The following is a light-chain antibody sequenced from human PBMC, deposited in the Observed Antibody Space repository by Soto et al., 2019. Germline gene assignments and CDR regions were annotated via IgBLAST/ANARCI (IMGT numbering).Light chain of an antibody. CDR3: QQSYSTPWA. CDR1: QSISSY. J-gene: IGKJ1*01. CDR2: AAS. Sequence: DVKMTQSPSSLSASVGDRVTITCRASQSISSYLNWYQQKPGKAPKLLIYAASSLQSGVPSRFSGSGSGTDFTLTISSLQPEDFATYYCQQSYSTPWAFGQGTMVAIK. V-gene: IGKV1-39*01.